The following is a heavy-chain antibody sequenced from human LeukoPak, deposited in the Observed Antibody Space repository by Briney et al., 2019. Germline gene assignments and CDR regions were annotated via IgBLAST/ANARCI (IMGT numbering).Heavy chain of an antibody. CDR3: ARESYYDISTGYSY. Sequence: GGSLRLSCAASGFTFSSYWMSWVRQAPGKGLEWVANIKQDGSEKYYVDSVKGRFTISRDNAKNSLYLQMNSLRAEDTAVYYCARESYYDISTGYSYWGQGTLVTVSS. CDR2: IKQDGSEK. D-gene: IGHD3-9*01. V-gene: IGHV3-7*01. CDR1: GFTFSSYW. J-gene: IGHJ4*02.